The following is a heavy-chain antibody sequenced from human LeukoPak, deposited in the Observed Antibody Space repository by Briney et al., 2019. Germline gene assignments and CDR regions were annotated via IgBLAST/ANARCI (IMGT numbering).Heavy chain of an antibody. CDR2: ISGSSVTI. D-gene: IGHD6-13*01. Sequence: GGSLRLSCAASGFTFSDYYMSWIRQAPGKGLEWVSSISGSSVTIYNADFEKGRFTISRDNAKNSLYLQMNSLRAEDTAVYYCARGGGTSWFLWGQGTLVTVSS. CDR3: ARGGGTSWFL. J-gene: IGHJ4*02. V-gene: IGHV3-11*01. CDR1: GFTFSDYY.